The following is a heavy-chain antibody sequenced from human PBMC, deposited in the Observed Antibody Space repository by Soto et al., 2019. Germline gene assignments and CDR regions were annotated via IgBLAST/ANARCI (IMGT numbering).Heavy chain of an antibody. V-gene: IGHV3-53*01. D-gene: IGHD3-3*01. CDR3: VRGPTDNMFRLFEWPYGEH. Sequence: GGSLRLCCAASGVIVSSHYMSGVRGAPGKGLEWVSVIYAGGTTYYADSVKGRFTISRDDSENTLYLQMNSLGTEDTAVYCCVRGPTDNMFRLFEWPYGEHSGQAPLVTV. CDR1: GVIVSSHY. J-gene: IGHJ4*02. CDR2: IYAGGTT.